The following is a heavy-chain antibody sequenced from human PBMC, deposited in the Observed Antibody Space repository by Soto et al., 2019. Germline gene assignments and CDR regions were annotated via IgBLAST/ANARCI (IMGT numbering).Heavy chain of an antibody. CDR3: GKVFRHDNWFYEH. V-gene: IGHV3-30*18. CDR2: IGFDGSVS. D-gene: IGHD3-10*01. Sequence: QVQLVESGGGVVQPGRSLRVSCAVSGFTFSSHGMQWVRQAPGKGLEWVAVIGFDGSVSHYTDSVKGRFTVPRDNSKNTLYLQMNSLRAVDTAVDYCGKVFRHDNWFYEHWGQGTLVTVSS. CDR1: GFTFSSHG. J-gene: IGHJ1*01.